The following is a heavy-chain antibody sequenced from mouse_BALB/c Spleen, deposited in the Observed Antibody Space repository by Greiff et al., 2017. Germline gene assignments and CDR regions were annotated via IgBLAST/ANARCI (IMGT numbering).Heavy chain of an antibody. V-gene: IGHV1-74*01. Sequence: QVQLQQSGPQLVRPGASVKISCKASGYSFTSYWMHWVKQRPGQGLEWIGMIDPSDSETRLNQKFKDKATLTVDKSSSTAYMQLSSPTSEDSAVYYCASSGRLDYWGQGTTRTVSS. D-gene: IGHD1-2*01. J-gene: IGHJ2*01. CDR1: GYSFTSYW. CDR3: ASSGRLDY. CDR2: IDPSDSET.